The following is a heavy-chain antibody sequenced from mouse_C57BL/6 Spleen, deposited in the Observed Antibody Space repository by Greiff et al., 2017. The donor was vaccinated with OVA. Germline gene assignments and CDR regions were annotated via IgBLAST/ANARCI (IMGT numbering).Heavy chain of an antibody. CDR3: TRGGVTMGFYYAMDY. D-gene: IGHD2-13*01. Sequence: EVKLVESGEGLVKPGGSLKLSCAASGFTFSSYAMSWVRQTPEKRLEWVAYISSGGDYIYYADTVKGRFTISRDNARNTLYLQMSSLKSEDTAMYYCTRGGVTMGFYYAMDYWGQGTSVTVSS. CDR1: GFTFSSYA. J-gene: IGHJ4*01. V-gene: IGHV5-9-1*02. CDR2: ISSGGDYI.